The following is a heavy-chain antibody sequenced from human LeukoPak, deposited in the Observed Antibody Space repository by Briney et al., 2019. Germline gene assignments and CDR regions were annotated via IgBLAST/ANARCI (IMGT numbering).Heavy chain of an antibody. Sequence: PGGSLRLSCAASGFPFNDHGMIWVRQAPGKGLEWVSGINWNGGSTGYADSVKGRFTISRDNAKNSLYLQKNNLRAEDTALYHCARAGSNGWISDYWGQGTLVTVSS. J-gene: IGHJ4*02. CDR3: ARAGSNGWISDY. V-gene: IGHV3-20*01. CDR1: GFPFNDHG. CDR2: INWNGGST. D-gene: IGHD6-19*01.